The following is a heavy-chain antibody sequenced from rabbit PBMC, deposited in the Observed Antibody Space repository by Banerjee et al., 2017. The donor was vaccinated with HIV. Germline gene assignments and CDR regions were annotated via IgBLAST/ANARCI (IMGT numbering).Heavy chain of an antibody. D-gene: IGHD6-1*01. CDR1: GIDFSRYG. CDR2: IYPDYGNT. J-gene: IGHJ3*01. V-gene: IGHV1S47*01. CDR3: ARETYYGYDTAGYAPTRLDL. Sequence: QEQLVESGGGLVQPEGSLTLTCKASGIDFSRYGISWVRQAPGKGLEWIAYIYPDYGNTEYASWVNGRFTISLDNAQNTVFLQMTSLTAADTATYFCARETYYGYDTAGYAPTRLDLWGPGTLVTVS.